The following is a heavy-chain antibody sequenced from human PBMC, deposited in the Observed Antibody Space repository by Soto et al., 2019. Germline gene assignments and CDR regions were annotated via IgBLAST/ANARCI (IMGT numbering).Heavy chain of an antibody. D-gene: IGHD5-18*01. CDR2: INDSGST. V-gene: IGHV4-34*01. J-gene: IGHJ5*02. Sequence: QVQLQQWGAGLLKPSETLSLTCTVYGGSFSGYYWSWIRQPPGKGLEWIGEINDSGSTNYNRSLKSRVIISVDTSENQFSLKVTSVTAADTAVYYCARWGYNNGYRFDPWGQGTLVTVSS. CDR1: GGSFSGYY. CDR3: ARWGYNNGYRFDP.